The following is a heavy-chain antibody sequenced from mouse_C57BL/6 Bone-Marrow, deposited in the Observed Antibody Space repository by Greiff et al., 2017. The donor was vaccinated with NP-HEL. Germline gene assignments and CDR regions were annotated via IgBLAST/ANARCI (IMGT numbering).Heavy chain of an antibody. CDR2: ISNGGGST. J-gene: IGHJ3*01. Sequence: EVNLVESGGGLVQPGGSLKLSCAASGFTFSDYYMYWVRQTPEKRLEWVAYISNGGGSTYYPDTVKGRFTISRDNAKNTLYLQMSRLKSEDTAMYYCARHEGQLRPFAYWGQGTLVTVSA. CDR3: ARHEGQLRPFAY. V-gene: IGHV5-12*01. D-gene: IGHD3-2*02. CDR1: GFTFSDYY.